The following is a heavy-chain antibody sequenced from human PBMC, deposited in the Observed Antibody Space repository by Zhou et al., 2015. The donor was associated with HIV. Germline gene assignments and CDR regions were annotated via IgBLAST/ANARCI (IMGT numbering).Heavy chain of an antibody. CDR2: MNPISGNT. D-gene: IGHD1-1*01. CDR3: ARGIRNELFSDY. Sequence: QVHLVQSGPEVKKPGSSVKVSCKASGGTFSDYGISWVRQAPGQGLEWMGWMNPISGNTGITPKFRGRITMTGDTSINSAYMELSSLTPDDTAVYYCARGIRNELFSDYWGQGTLVTVSS. V-gene: IGHV1-8*01. J-gene: IGHJ4*02. CDR1: GGTFSDYG.